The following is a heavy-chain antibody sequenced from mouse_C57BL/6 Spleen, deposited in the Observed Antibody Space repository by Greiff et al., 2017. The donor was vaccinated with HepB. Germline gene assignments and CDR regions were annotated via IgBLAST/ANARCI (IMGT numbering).Heavy chain of an antibody. CDR2: IDPSDSYT. CDR3: ARGGVVARDY. CDR1: GYTFTSYW. J-gene: IGHJ2*01. Sequence: VQLQQPGAELVMPGASVKLSCKASGYTFTSYWMHWVKQRPGQGLEWIGEIDPSDSYTNYNQKFKGKSTLTVDKSSSTAYMQLSSLTSEDSAVYYCARGGVVARDYWGQGTTLTVSS. V-gene: IGHV1-69*01. D-gene: IGHD1-1*01.